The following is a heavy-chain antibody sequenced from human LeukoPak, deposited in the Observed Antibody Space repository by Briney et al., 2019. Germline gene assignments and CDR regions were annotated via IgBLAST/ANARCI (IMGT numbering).Heavy chain of an antibody. J-gene: IGHJ3*02. CDR2: IYTSGST. V-gene: IGHV4-61*02. D-gene: IGHD1-26*01. CDR1: GGSISSGSYY. CDR3: AKASGGSYGNAFDI. Sequence: SQTLSLTCTVSGGSISSGSYYWSWIRQPAGKGLEWIGRIYTSGSTNYNPSLKSRVTISVDTSKNQFSLKLSSATAADTAVYYCAKASGGSYGNAFDIWGQGTMVTVSS.